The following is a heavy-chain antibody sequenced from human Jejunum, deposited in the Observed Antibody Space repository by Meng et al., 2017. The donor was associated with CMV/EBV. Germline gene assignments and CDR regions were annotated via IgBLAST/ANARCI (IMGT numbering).Heavy chain of an antibody. D-gene: IGHD3-3*01. V-gene: IGHV3-74*01. CDR3: ARQLVTDFWNAIDY. Sequence: SGVTFSSYWMYWVRQTPGKGLVYISRIDGDGGNTDYADSVKGRFTISRDNAKNTLYLQMSSLTAEDTAVYYCARQLVTDFWNAIDYWGQGTTVTVSS. CDR1: GVTFSSYW. J-gene: IGHJ4*03. CDR2: IDGDGGNT.